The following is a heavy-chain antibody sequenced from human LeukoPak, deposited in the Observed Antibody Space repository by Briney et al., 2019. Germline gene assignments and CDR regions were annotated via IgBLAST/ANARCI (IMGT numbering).Heavy chain of an antibody. J-gene: IGHJ4*02. Sequence: ASMKVSCKASGFTFTAYYIHWVRQAPGQGLEWMGWINPDSGGTNYAQNFQGRVTMTRDTSISTAYMELSSLRPDDTAVYYCAAYYDFWNGPTVYWGQGTLVTVSS. CDR1: GFTFTAYY. D-gene: IGHD3-3*01. CDR2: INPDSGGT. V-gene: IGHV1-2*02. CDR3: AAYYDFWNGPTVY.